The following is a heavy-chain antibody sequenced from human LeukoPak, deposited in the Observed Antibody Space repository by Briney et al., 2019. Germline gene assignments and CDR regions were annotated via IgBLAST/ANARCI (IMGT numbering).Heavy chain of an antibody. D-gene: IGHD5-18*01. Sequence: ASVKVSCKASGYTFTGYYMHWVRQAPGQGLEWMGIINPSGGSTSYAQKFQGRVTMTRDTSTSTVYMELSSLRSEDTAVYYCARRGYSYGTGVDWFDPWGQGTLVTVSS. CDR3: ARRGYSYGTGVDWFDP. CDR2: INPSGGST. V-gene: IGHV1-46*01. J-gene: IGHJ5*02. CDR1: GYTFTGYY.